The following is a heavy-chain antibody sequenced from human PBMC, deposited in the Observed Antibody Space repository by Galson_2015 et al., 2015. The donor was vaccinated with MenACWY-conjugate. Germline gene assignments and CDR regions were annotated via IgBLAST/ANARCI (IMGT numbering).Heavy chain of an antibody. J-gene: IGHJ4*02. D-gene: IGHD7-27*01. CDR3: ARLTGGRFDL. CDR2: MNPNSDNT. V-gene: IGHV1-8*01. Sequence: SVKVSCKASGYTFTFYDMSWVRQTTGQGLECLGWMNPNSDNTGYAQKFQGRVTMTRNTSITTAYMELSSLSSEDTAVYFCARLTGGRFDLWGQGTLVTVSS. CDR1: GYTFTFYD.